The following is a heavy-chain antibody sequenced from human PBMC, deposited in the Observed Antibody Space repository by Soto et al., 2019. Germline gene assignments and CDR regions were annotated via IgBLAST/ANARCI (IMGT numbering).Heavy chain of an antibody. CDR2: IIPIFGTA. D-gene: IGHD3-9*01. CDR3: AISYYDILTGPDY. V-gene: IGHV1-69*13. Sequence: SVKVSCKASGGTFSSYAISWVRQAPGQGLEWMGGIIPIFGTANYAQKFQGRVTFTAVVSTSTAYMELSSLRSEDTAVYYCAISYYDILTGPDYWGQGTLVTVSS. J-gene: IGHJ4*02. CDR1: GGTFSSYA.